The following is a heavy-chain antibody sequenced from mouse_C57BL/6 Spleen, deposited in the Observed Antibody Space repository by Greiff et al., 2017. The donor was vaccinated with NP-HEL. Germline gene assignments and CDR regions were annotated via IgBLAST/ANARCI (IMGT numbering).Heavy chain of an antibody. V-gene: IGHV1-81*01. D-gene: IGHD2-1*01. CDR1: GYTFTSYG. CDR3: ARGTLYYGNYVGTWFAY. Sequence: VQLQQSGAELARPGASVKLSCKASGYTFTSYGISWVKQRTGQGLEWIGEIYPRSGNTYYNEKFKGKATLTADKSSSTAYMELRSLTSEDSAVYFFARGTLYYGNYVGTWFAYWGQGTLVTVSA. J-gene: IGHJ3*01. CDR2: IYPRSGNT.